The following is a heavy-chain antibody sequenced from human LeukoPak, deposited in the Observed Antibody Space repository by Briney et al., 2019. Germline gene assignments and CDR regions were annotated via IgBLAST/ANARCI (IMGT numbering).Heavy chain of an antibody. D-gene: IGHD5-18*01. CDR2: IYYTGST. CDR1: GGSITNYY. Sequence: SETLSLTCTVSGGSITNYYWSWIRQPPGKGLEFIGYIYYTGSTNYNPSLKSRVTISVDTSKNQFSLKLSSVTAADTAVYYCAREGYSYGPYGMDVWGQGTTVTVSS. J-gene: IGHJ6*02. V-gene: IGHV4-59*01. CDR3: AREGYSYGPYGMDV.